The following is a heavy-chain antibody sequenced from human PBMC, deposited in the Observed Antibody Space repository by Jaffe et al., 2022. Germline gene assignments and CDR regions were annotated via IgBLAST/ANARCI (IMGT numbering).Heavy chain of an antibody. D-gene: IGHD4-17*01. J-gene: IGHJ3*02. V-gene: IGHV3-23*01. CDR2: ISGRGHIT. Sequence: EVQVLESGGGLVQPGGSLRLSCAASGFTFSAYGMAWVRQAPGKGLEWVSTISGRGHITKYADSVQGRFTISRDNFENTLDLQMNSLRADDTAVYYCAKEYGDYLPFHIWGQGTMVTVSS. CDR3: AKEYGDYLPFHI. CDR1: GFTFSAYG.